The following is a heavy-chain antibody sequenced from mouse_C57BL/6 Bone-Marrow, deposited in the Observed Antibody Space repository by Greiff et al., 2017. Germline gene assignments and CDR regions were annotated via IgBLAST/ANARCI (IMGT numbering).Heavy chain of an antibody. J-gene: IGHJ2*01. Sequence: QVQLQQPGAELVMPGASVKLSCKASGYTFTSYWMHWVKQRPGQGLEWIGEIDPSDSYTNYNQKFKGKSTLTVDKSSSTAYMQLSSLTSEDSAVYYCARGHYYGSSYFYFDYWSQGTTLTVSS. CDR3: ARGHYYGSSYFYFDY. CDR1: GYTFTSYW. CDR2: IDPSDSYT. V-gene: IGHV1-69*01. D-gene: IGHD1-1*01.